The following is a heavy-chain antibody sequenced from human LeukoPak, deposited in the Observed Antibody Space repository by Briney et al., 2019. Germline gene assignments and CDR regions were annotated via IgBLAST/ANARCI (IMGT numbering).Heavy chain of an antibody. CDR3: AITRWSGSYYGYLDY. CDR2: ISGSGGST. CDR1: GFTFSSYG. D-gene: IGHD1-26*01. J-gene: IGHJ4*02. V-gene: IGHV3-23*01. Sequence: GGSLRLSCAASGFTFSSYGMSWVRQAPGKGLEWVSAISGSGGSTYYADSVKGRFTISRDNAKNSLYLQMNSLRAEDTAVYYCAITRWSGSYYGYLDYWGQGTLVTVSS.